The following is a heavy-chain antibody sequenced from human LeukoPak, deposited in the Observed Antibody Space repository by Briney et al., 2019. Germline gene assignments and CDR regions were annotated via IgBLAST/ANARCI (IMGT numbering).Heavy chain of an antibody. J-gene: IGHJ6*02. D-gene: IGHD6-13*01. CDR1: GYTFTGYY. V-gene: IGHV1-2*02. CDR2: TNPNSGGT. CDR3: ARLAPAAAVYNGMDV. Sequence: GASVKVSCKASGYTFTGYYMHWVRQAPGQGLEWMGWTNPNSGGTNYAQKFQGRVTMTRDTSISTAYLQWSSLKASDTAMYYCARLAPAAAVYNGMDVWGQGTTVTVSS.